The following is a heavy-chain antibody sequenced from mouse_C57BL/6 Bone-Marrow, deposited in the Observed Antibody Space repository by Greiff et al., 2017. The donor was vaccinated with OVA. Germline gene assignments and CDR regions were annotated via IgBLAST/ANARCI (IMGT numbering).Heavy chain of an antibody. V-gene: IGHV1-18*01. CDR3: ARRELAYYAMDY. J-gene: IGHJ4*01. D-gene: IGHD3-2*01. CDR1: GYTFTDYN. CDR2: INPNNGGT. Sequence: EVQLQQSGPELVKPGASVKIPCKASGYTFTDYNMDWVKQSHGKSLEWIGDINPNNGGTIYNQKFKGKATLTVDKSSSTAYMELRSLTSEDTAVYYCARRELAYYAMDYWGQGTSVTVSS.